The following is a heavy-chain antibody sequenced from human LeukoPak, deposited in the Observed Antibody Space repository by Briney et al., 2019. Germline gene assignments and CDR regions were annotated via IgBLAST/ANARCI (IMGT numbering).Heavy chain of an antibody. CDR1: GGTFSSYA. J-gene: IGHJ4*02. D-gene: IGHD3-22*01. V-gene: IGHV1-69*05. CDR3: ARKSYYYDSSGYSDY. CDR2: IIPIFRTA. Sequence: GASVKVSCKASGGTFSSYAISWVRQAPGQALESMGRIIPIFRTANYAQKFQGRVTITTDESTSTAYMELSSLRSEDTAVYYCARKSYYYDSSGYSDYWGQGTLVTVSS.